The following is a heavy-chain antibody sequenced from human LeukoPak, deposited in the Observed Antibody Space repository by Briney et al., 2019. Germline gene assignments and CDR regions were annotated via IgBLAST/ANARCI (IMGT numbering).Heavy chain of an antibody. CDR2: TSGSGDST. CDR3: AGGNQFDY. CDR1: GFIFSSYV. J-gene: IGHJ4*02. D-gene: IGHD2/OR15-2a*01. V-gene: IGHV3-23*01. Sequence: GGSLRLSCAGSGFIFSSYVMSWVRQAPGKGLEWVSVTSGSGDSTYFADSVKGRFTSPRDKSKNTLYLQMSSLRAEDTAVYYCAGGNQFDYWGQGVLVTVSS.